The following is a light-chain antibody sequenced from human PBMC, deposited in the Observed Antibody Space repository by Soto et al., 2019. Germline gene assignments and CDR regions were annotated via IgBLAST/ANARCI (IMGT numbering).Light chain of an antibody. J-gene: IGLJ2*01. CDR2: DVN. Sequence: QSVLTQPASVSGSPGQSITLSCTGTSSNIGGYDYVSWYQRHPGKAPKLIISDVNNPPSGVSDRFSGSKSGNTASLTISGLQDEDEADYYCTSYAIGRSHVVFGGGTQLTVL. V-gene: IGLV2-14*01. CDR3: TSYAIGRSHVV. CDR1: SSNIGGYDY.